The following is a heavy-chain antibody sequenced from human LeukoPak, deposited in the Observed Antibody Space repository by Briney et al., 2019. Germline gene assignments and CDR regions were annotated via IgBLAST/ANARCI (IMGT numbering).Heavy chain of an antibody. D-gene: IGHD6-25*01. CDR3: ARDTGGYFYFDY. CDR1: GFTVSSNY. CDR2: IYSGGST. Sequence: PGGSLRLSCATSGFTVSSNYMSWVRQAPGKGLEWVSAIYSGGSTYYADSVKGRFTISRDNSKNTLYLQMNSLRAEDTAVYYCARDTGGYFYFDYWGQGTLVTVSS. J-gene: IGHJ4*02. V-gene: IGHV3-53*01.